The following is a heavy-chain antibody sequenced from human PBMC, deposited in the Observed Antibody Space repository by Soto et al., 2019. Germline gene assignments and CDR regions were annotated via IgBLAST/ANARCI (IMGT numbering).Heavy chain of an antibody. CDR3: AHHDRAFDY. V-gene: IGHV2-5*02. CDR2: LYWDDDK. Sequence: QITLKESGPTLVKPTQTLTLTCTFSGFSLNTEGVGVGWIRQPPGKALEWLALLYWDDDKRRSPSLQSRLSISRGTSKPQVVLTMTNMDPVDTATYICAHHDRAFDYWGQGTVVTVSS. J-gene: IGHJ4*02. CDR1: GFSLNTEGVG.